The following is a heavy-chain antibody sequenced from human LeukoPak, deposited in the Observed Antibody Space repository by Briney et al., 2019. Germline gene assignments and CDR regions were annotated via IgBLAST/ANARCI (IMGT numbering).Heavy chain of an antibody. CDR2: IYYSGST. V-gene: IGHV4-59*01. CDR3: ARFSSIAARPGAFDI. CDR1: GGSISSYY. J-gene: IGHJ3*02. Sequence: SETLSLTCTVSGGSISSYYWSWIRQPPGKGLEWIGYIYYSGSTNYNPSLKSRVIISIDASKNQFSLKLSSVTAADTAVYYCARFSSIAARPGAFDIWGQGTMVTVSS. D-gene: IGHD6-6*01.